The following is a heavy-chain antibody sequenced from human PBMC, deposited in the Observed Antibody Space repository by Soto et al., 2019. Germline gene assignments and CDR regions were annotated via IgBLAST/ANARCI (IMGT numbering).Heavy chain of an antibody. V-gene: IGHV1-18*04. CDR1: RCSFTSYG. D-gene: IGHD2-21*01. CDR3: SSGQNSPNVVKFYSYGLDV. J-gene: IGHJ6*02. Sequence: ASVTVSCKASRCSFTSYGITWVRQAPGHGREWMGWISAFNGYTNYTHKLQGRVTMTADTTKTTDYMELKNLGPDDAAVYFCSSGQNSPNVVKFYSYGLDVWGQGTPVTVSS. CDR2: ISAFNGYT.